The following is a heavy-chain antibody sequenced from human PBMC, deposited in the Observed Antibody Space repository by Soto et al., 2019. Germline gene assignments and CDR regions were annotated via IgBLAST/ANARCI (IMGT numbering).Heavy chain of an antibody. CDR2: ISSDGDNT. CDR3: VKDSRPMIVVAHFDH. CDR1: GFTLNIYS. Sequence: GGALRLSCSASGFTLNIYSMHLVRQAPGKGLEYVSGISSDGDNTCYADSVKGRFIISRDNSKNTLYLQMSSLRVEDTAVYYCVKDSRPMIVVAHFDHWGQGTLVTVSS. J-gene: IGHJ4*02. V-gene: IGHV3-64D*08. D-gene: IGHD3-22*01.